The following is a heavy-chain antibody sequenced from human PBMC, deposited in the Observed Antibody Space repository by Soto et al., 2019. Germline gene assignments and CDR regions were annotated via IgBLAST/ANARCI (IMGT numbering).Heavy chain of an antibody. CDR2: ISDAAGSA. Sequence: GGSLRLSCVASGFTFSSYAMSWVRQVPGKGLEWISTISDAAGSAYYVDSVKGRFTISRDNSKKTLYLQMNSLRAEDSAVYYCARPYGGKIGDAPDLWGPGTMVTVSS. D-gene: IGHD4-17*01. J-gene: IGHJ3*01. CDR3: ARPYGGKIGDAPDL. V-gene: IGHV3-23*01. CDR1: GFTFSSYA.